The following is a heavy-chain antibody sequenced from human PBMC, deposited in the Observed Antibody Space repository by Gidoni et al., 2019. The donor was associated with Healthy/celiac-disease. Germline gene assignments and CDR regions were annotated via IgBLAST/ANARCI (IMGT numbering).Heavy chain of an antibody. CDR1: GFTFSSYA. Sequence: QVQLVESGGGVVEPGRSLRRSCAAPGFTFSSYAMHWVRQAPGKGLAWLAVISNDGSTKYYADSVKGRFTISRDNSKNTLYLQMNSLRAEDTAVYYCARDGMATITGDYWGQGTLVTVSS. CDR2: ISNDGSTK. J-gene: IGHJ4*02. D-gene: IGHD5-12*01. V-gene: IGHV3-30-3*01. CDR3: ARDGMATITGDY.